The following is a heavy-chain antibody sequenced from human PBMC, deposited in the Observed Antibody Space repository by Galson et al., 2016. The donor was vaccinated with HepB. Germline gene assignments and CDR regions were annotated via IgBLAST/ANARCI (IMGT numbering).Heavy chain of an antibody. J-gene: IGHJ5*02. D-gene: IGHD6-19*01. CDR3: ARDPHASGWAAYYFDA. CDR2: IWSDGSNR. CDR1: GFTFSRSG. V-gene: IGHV3-33*01. Sequence: AVSGFTFSRSGMHRVRQAPGKGLEWVAVIWSDGSNRYYADSVQGRFTISRDNSKNTLFLQMNSLRAEDTAVYFCARDPHASGWAAYYFDAWGQGTLVTVSS.